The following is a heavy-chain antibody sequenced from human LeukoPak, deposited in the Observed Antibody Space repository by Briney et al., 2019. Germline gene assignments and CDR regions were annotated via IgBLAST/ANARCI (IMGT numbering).Heavy chain of an antibody. CDR2: INTNTGNP. Sequence: ASVKVSCKASGYTFTSYAMNWVRQAPGQGLEWMGWINTNTGNPTYARGFTGRFVFSLDTSVSTAYLQISSLKAEDTAVYYCARDLYDYYYYYGMDVWGQGTTVTVSS. CDR3: ARDLYDYYYYYGMDV. D-gene: IGHD5/OR15-5a*01. V-gene: IGHV7-4-1*02. J-gene: IGHJ6*02. CDR1: GYTFTSYA.